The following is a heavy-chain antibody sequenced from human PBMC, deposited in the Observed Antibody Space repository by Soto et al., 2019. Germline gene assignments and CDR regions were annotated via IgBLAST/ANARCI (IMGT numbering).Heavy chain of an antibody. D-gene: IGHD3-10*01. CDR3: ASKGYYYGSGSYSYYFDY. Sequence: EVQLVESGGGLVQPGGSLRLSCAASGFTFSSYSMNWVRQAPGKGLQWVSYISSSSTIYYADSVKGRFTISRDNAKNSLYLQMNSLRAEDTAVYYCASKGYYYGSGSYSYYFDYWGPGTLVTVSS. V-gene: IGHV3-48*01. CDR1: GFTFSSYS. CDR2: ISSSSTI. J-gene: IGHJ4*02.